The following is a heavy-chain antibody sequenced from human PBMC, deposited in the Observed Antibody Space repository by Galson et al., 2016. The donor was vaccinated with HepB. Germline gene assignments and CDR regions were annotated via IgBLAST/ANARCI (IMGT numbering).Heavy chain of an antibody. CDR3: ARGGGSAYYGMDV. CDR2: NSPYNGDT. J-gene: IGHJ6*02. D-gene: IGHD1-26*01. CDR1: GYTFTSYG. V-gene: IGHV1-18*01. Sequence: SVKVSCKASGYTFTSYGISWVRQAPGQGLEWMGWNSPYNGDTNYAQKLQGRVTVTTDPSASTAYMELRSLRSDDTAVYYCARGGGSAYYGMDVWGQGTTVTVSS.